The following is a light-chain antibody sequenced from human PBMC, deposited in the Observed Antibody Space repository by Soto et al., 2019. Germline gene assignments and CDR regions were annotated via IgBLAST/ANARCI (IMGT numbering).Light chain of an antibody. CDR1: TSNIGSYI. Sequence: QAVVTQPTSASGTPGQRVIISCSGSTSNIGSYIVNWYQQLPGTAPKLLIYTDDQRPSGVPDRFSGSKSGTSASLAISGLQSEDEADYFCAAWDDSLNVLFGGGTKLTVL. J-gene: IGLJ3*02. V-gene: IGLV1-44*01. CDR2: TDD. CDR3: AAWDDSLNVL.